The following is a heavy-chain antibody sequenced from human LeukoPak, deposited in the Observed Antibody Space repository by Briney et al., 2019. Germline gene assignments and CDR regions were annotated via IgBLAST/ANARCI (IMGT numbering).Heavy chain of an antibody. Sequence: GGSLRLSCAASGFTFSSYAMSWVRQAPGKGLEWVSAISGSGGSTYYADSVKGRFTISRDNSKNTLYLQMNSLRAEDTAVYYCASRFGELDWLFDYWGQGTLVTVSS. CDR1: GFTFSSYA. CDR2: ISGSGGST. CDR3: ASRFGELDWLFDY. D-gene: IGHD3-10*01. V-gene: IGHV3-23*01. J-gene: IGHJ4*02.